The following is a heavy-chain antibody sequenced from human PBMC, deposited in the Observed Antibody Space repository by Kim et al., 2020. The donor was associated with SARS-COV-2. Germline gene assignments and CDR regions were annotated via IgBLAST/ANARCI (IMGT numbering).Heavy chain of an antibody. CDR2: INYSGST. V-gene: IGHV4-31*03. J-gene: IGHJ6*03. Sequence: SETLSLTCTVSGASISSSGYYWSWIRQHPEKGLEWIGYINYSGSTSYNPSLKSRVNISVDTSKNQFSLRLSSVTAADMALYYCARGAAGLDVFYYYYTDVWGKGTTVTVSS. CDR1: GASISSSGYY. D-gene: IGHD2-2*03. CDR3: ARGAAGLDVFYYYYTDV.